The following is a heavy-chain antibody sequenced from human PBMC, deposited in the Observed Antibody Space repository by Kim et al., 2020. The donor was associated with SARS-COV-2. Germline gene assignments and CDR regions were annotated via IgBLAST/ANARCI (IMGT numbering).Heavy chain of an antibody. Sequence: SETLSLTCTVSGGSISSYYWSWIRQPPGKGLEWIGYIYYSGSTNYNPSLKSRVTISVDTSKNQFSLKLSSVTAADTAVYYCARASLGKWELSRFAPDAFDIWGQGTMVTVSS. J-gene: IGHJ3*02. V-gene: IGHV4-59*13. CDR2: IYYSGST. CDR1: GGSISSYY. D-gene: IGHD1-26*01. CDR3: ARASLGKWELSRFAPDAFDI.